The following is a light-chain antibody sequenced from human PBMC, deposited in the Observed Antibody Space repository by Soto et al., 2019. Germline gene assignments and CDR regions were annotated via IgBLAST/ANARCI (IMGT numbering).Light chain of an antibody. CDR1: HSINNY. CDR3: QQSYSTPHT. V-gene: IGKV1-39*01. J-gene: IGKJ1*01. Sequence: QMTQSPSSLSASVGDRVIITCRADHSINNYLNWYQQKPGQVPKLLIYAASTLQSGVPSRFSGSGSGRVFTLTINSLQPEDFATYYCQQSYSTPHTFGQGTKVEIK. CDR2: AAS.